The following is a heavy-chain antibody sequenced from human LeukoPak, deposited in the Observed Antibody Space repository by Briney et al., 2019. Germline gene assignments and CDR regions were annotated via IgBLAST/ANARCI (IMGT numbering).Heavy chain of an antibody. D-gene: IGHD2-8*01. Sequence: GGSWRLSCAASGFTFSSSWMTWLRQAPGKGLEWVASIREDGSEKTSVDSVKGRFTISRDNAKNSLYLQMDSLRAEDTAVYYCARGPTNGQAFDYWGQGTLVSVSS. CDR3: ARGPTNGQAFDY. J-gene: IGHJ4*02. CDR2: IREDGSEK. CDR1: GFTFSSSW. V-gene: IGHV3-7*01.